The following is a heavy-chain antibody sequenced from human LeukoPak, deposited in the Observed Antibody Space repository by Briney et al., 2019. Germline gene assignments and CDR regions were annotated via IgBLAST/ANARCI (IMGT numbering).Heavy chain of an antibody. J-gene: IGHJ4*02. CDR3: ASAYASYDFWSGYENFDF. V-gene: IGHV3-7*01. CDR2: IRQDGGEK. CDR1: GIRFTTHW. Sequence: PGGSLRLSCAASGIRFTTHWMNWVRQAPGKGLEWVASIRQDGGEKKYVDSVKGRFTISRDFAQNSLFLQMNSLRAEDTAVYYCASAYASYDFWSGYENFDFWGQGTLVTVSS. D-gene: IGHD3-3*01.